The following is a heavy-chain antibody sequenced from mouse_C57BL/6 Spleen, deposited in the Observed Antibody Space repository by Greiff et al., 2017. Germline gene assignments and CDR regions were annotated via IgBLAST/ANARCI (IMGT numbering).Heavy chain of an antibody. D-gene: IGHD1-1*01. Sequence: EVQLVESGGGLVKPGGSLKLSCAASGFTFSSYTMSWVRQTPEKRLEWVATISGGGGNTYYPDSVKGRFTISRDNAKNTLYLQMSSLRSEDTALYYCARHLGSSPFAYWGQGTLVTVSA. CDR1: GFTFSSYT. J-gene: IGHJ3*01. CDR3: ARHLGSSPFAY. V-gene: IGHV5-9*01. CDR2: ISGGGGNT.